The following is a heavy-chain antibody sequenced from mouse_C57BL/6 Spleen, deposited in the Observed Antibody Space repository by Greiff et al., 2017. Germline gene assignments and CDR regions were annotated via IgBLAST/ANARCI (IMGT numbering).Heavy chain of an antibody. CDR1: GFTFSSYA. D-gene: IGHD2-4*01. CDR2: ISDGGSYT. Sequence: DVMLVESGGGLVKPGGSLKLSCAASGFTFSSYAMSWVRQTPEKRLEWVATISDGGSYTYYPDNVKGRFTISRDNAKNNLYLQMSHLKSEDTAMYYCAKAYDYDDWYFDVWGTGTTVTVSS. CDR3: AKAYDYDDWYFDV. V-gene: IGHV5-4*03. J-gene: IGHJ1*03.